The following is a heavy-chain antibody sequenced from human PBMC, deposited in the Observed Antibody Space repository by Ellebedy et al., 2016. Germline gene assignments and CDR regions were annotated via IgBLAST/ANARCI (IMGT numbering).Heavy chain of an antibody. Sequence: ASVKVSXXASGYSFTGQSIHWVRQAPGQGLEWMGWINPNSGITKSAQNFQGRVTITRDTSISTAYMELSRLRSDDTAMYYCARNLGYCGTTTCWGQGTVVTVSS. V-gene: IGHV1-2*02. CDR2: INPNSGIT. J-gene: IGHJ4*02. D-gene: IGHD2-21*01. CDR1: GYSFTGQS. CDR3: ARNLGYCGTTTC.